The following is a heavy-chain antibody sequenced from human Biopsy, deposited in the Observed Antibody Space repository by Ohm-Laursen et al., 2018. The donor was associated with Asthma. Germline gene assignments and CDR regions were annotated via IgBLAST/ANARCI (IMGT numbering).Heavy chain of an antibody. Sequence: SSLRLSCAASKFIFRNYAMHWVRQSPDKGLEWLAVISFDETDQFYADSVKGRFTVSRDNPNNTLYLQLNSLRPADTAIYYCARGDSSNWSHYYFDYWGQGTLVTVSS. CDR3: ARGDSSNWSHYYFDY. CDR1: KFIFRNYA. V-gene: IGHV3-30*03. D-gene: IGHD3-22*01. CDR2: ISFDETDQ. J-gene: IGHJ4*02.